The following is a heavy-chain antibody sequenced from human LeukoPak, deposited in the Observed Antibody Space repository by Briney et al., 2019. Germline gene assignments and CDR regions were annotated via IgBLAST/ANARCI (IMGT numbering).Heavy chain of an antibody. CDR1: GFTFSSYG. Sequence: GGSLRLSCAASGFTFSSYGMSWVRQAPGKGLEWVSVISGSGGSTYYADSVKGRFTISRDNSKNTLYLQMNSLRAEGTAVYYCAKLLMAMVRGVDIDCWGQGTLVTVSS. CDR3: AKLLMAMVRGVDIDC. V-gene: IGHV3-23*01. CDR2: ISGSGGST. D-gene: IGHD3-10*01. J-gene: IGHJ4*02.